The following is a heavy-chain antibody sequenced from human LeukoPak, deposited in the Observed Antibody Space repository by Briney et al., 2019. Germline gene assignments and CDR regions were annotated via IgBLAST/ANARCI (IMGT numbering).Heavy chain of an antibody. CDR2: IESDGSTT. V-gene: IGHV3-74*01. CDR3: ARGYGSSGNEKIFDY. CDR1: GFTFSNYW. J-gene: IGHJ4*02. Sequence: GESLRLSCAASGFTFSNYWMHWVRQAPGKGLVWVSRIESDGSTTGYADSVKGRFTISRDNAKNTLYLQMNSLRAEDTSVYYCARGYGSSGNEKIFDYWGQGTLVTVSS. D-gene: IGHD6-19*01.